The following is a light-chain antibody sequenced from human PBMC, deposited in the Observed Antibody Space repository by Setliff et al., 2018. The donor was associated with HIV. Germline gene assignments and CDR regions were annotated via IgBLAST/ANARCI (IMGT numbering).Light chain of an antibody. CDR3: QSYDSSLSGFV. CDR2: GNI. Sequence: QSVLTQPPSVSGAPGQRVTISCTGSSSNIGAAYDVHWYRQFPGTAPKLLIYGNINRPSGVPDRFSGSKSGTSGSLTITGLQAEDEADYYCQSYDSSLSGFVFGTGTKVTVL. V-gene: IGLV1-40*01. J-gene: IGLJ1*01. CDR1: SSNIGAAYD.